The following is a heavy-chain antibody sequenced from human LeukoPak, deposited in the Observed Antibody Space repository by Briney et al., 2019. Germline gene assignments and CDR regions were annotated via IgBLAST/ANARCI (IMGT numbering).Heavy chain of an antibody. CDR2: INHSGST. Sequence: SETLSLTCAVYGGSFSGYYWSWIRQPPGKGLEWIGEINHSGSTNYNPSLKSRVTISVGTSKNQFSLKLSSVTAADTAVYYCARLPTAFYYYYMDVWGKGTTVTVSS. CDR3: ARLPTAFYYYYMDV. J-gene: IGHJ6*03. D-gene: IGHD4-17*01. CDR1: GGSFSGYY. V-gene: IGHV4-34*01.